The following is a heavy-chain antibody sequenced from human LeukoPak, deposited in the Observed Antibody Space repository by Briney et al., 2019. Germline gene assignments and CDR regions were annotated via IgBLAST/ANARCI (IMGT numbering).Heavy chain of an antibody. Sequence: SETLSLTCAVYGGSFSGYYWSWIRQPPGKGLEWIGEINHSGSTNYNPSLKSRVTISVDTSKNQFSLKLSSVTAADTAVYYCARGTFGVVGYYYYMDVWGKGTTDTVSS. CDR1: GGSFSGYY. CDR2: INHSGST. D-gene: IGHD3-3*01. J-gene: IGHJ6*03. V-gene: IGHV4-34*01. CDR3: ARGTFGVVGYYYYMDV.